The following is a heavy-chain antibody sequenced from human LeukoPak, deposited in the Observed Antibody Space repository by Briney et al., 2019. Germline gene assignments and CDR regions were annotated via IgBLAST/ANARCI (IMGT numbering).Heavy chain of an antibody. Sequence: GGSLRLSCAASGFTFSSYAMHWVRQAPGKGLEWVAVISYDGSNKYYADSVKGRFTISRDNSKNTLYLQMNSLRAEDTAVYYCARGPLKRGIAARPDPFPFDYWGQGTLVTVSS. J-gene: IGHJ4*02. CDR3: ARGPLKRGIAARPDPFPFDY. D-gene: IGHD6-6*01. CDR1: GFTFSSYA. V-gene: IGHV3-30-3*01. CDR2: ISYDGSNK.